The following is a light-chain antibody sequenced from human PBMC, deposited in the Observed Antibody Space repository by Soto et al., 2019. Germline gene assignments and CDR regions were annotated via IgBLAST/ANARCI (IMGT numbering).Light chain of an antibody. CDR2: GAS. J-gene: IGKJ5*01. Sequence: EIVMTQSPDSLSVSPGERATLSCRASQNINSNLAWYQQKPGQAPRLLIYGASTRATGVPARFSGSGSGTEFTLTIRSLQSEDFVLYHCQQYNEWPPFTFGQGTRLEIK. CDR3: QQYNEWPPFT. CDR1: QNINSN. V-gene: IGKV3-15*01.